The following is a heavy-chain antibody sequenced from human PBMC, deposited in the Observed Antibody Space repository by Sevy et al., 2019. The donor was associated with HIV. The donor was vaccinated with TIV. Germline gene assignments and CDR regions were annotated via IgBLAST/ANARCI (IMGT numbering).Heavy chain of an antibody. D-gene: IGHD2-8*01. CDR3: AREGCTKPHDY. CDR2: LSFGCGEI. CDR1: GFTFSKYS. V-gene: IGHV3-23*01. J-gene: IGHJ4*02. Sequence: GGSLRLSCAASGFTFSKYSMSWGRQPPGKGLEWVSTLSFGCGEINHADSVKSRFTISRDNSKNSLYLQMNNLRAEDTAVYYCAREGCTKPHDYWGQGTLVTVSS.